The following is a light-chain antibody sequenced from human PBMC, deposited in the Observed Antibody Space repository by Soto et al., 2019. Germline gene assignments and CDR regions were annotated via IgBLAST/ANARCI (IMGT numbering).Light chain of an antibody. CDR3: CSFAGSNPFPYV. J-gene: IGLJ1*01. CDR1: ISDVGSHNL. CDR2: EVI. V-gene: IGLV2-23*02. Sequence: QSVLTQPASVSGSPGQSITISCTGTISDVGSHNLVSWYQQHQGRAPKLIIYEVIKRPSGVSSRFSGSKSGNTASLTISGLQTDDEADYHCCSFAGSNPFPYVFGTGTKVTVL.